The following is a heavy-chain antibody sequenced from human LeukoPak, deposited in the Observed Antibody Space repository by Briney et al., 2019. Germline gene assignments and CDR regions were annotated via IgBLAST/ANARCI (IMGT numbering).Heavy chain of an antibody. CDR2: ISGSGGST. CDR1: GLTFSSYA. D-gene: IGHD5-18*01. Sequence: GGSLRLSCAASGLTFSSYAMSWVRQAPGKGLEWVSAISGSGGSTYYADSVKGRFTISRDNSKNTLYLQMSSLRAEDTAVYYCAKDLWVTSVEHWGQGTLVTVSS. V-gene: IGHV3-23*01. J-gene: IGHJ1*01. CDR3: AKDLWVTSVEH.